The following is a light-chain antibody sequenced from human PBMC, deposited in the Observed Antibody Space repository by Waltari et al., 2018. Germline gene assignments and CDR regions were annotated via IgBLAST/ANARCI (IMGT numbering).Light chain of an antibody. CDR2: EGS. Sequence: QSALTQPAPVSGAPGQSITISCTGTSSDVGSYNLFSWYQQHPGKAPKLMIYEGSKRPSGVSNRFSGSKSGNTASLTISGLQAEDEADYYCCSYAGSSTFYVFGTGTKVTVL. J-gene: IGLJ1*01. CDR1: SSDVGSYNL. V-gene: IGLV2-23*01. CDR3: CSYAGSSTFYV.